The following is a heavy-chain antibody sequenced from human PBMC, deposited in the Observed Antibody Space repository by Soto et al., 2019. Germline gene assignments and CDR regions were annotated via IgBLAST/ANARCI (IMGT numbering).Heavy chain of an antibody. CDR1: GGTFSSYA. D-gene: IGHD5-12*01. V-gene: IGHV1-69*13. J-gene: IGHJ4*02. CDR3: ARSRGYSGYDYPTLLEFDY. Sequence: GASVKVSCKASGGTFSSYAISWVLQAPGQGLEWMGGIIPIFGTANYAQKFQGRVTITADESTSTAYMELSSLRSEDTAVYYCARSRGYSGYDYPTLLEFDYWGQGTLVTVSS. CDR2: IIPIFGTA.